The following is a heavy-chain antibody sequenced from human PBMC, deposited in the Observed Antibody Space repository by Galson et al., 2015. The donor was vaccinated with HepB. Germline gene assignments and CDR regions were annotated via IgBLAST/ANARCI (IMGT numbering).Heavy chain of an antibody. J-gene: IGHJ4*02. CDR3: AKVRLYSGWYYFDY. CDR2: ISYDGSNK. D-gene: IGHD6-13*01. CDR1: GFTFSSYG. V-gene: IGHV3-30*18. Sequence: SLRLSCAASGFTFSSYGMHWVRQAPGKGLEWVAVISYDGSNKYYADSVKGRFTISRDNSKNTLYLQMNSLRAEDTAVYYCAKVRLYSGWYYFDYWGQGTLVTVSS.